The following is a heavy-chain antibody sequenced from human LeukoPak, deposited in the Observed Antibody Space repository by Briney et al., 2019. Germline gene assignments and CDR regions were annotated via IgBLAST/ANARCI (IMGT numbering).Heavy chain of an antibody. J-gene: IGHJ3*02. CDR1: GFTFSTYA. CDR3: ATYSGPDKWDASDM. V-gene: IGHV3-7*01. CDR2: IRVDGSVK. Sequence: PGGSLRLSCVASGFTFSTYAMTWVRQAPGKGLEWVATIRVDGSVKYPEDSRKGRFTISKDNAKNSLYLQMNSLRVEDTAVYYCATYSGPDKWDASDMWGQGTLVTVSP. D-gene: IGHD1-26*01.